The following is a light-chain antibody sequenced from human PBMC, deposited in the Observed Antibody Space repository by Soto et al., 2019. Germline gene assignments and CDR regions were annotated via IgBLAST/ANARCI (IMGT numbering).Light chain of an antibody. Sequence: AIQMTQSPSSLSASIGDRVTITCRASQGIRDDLAWYQQKPAKAPTVLIYAASSLQSGVPSRFSGSGSGTDFTLTISSLQPEDFATYYCLQDYNYPRTFGEGTRVDIK. V-gene: IGKV1-6*01. CDR3: LQDYNYPRT. J-gene: IGKJ1*01. CDR1: QGIRDD. CDR2: AAS.